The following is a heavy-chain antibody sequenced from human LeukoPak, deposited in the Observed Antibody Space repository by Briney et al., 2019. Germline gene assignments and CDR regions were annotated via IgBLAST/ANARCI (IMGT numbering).Heavy chain of an antibody. CDR3: ARETFSGWHFDY. CDR2: ISSSGDST. V-gene: IGHV3-23*01. Sequence: GGSLRLSCAASGFTFSSYAMSWVRQAPGKGLEWVSAISSSGDSTYYADSVKGRFTISRDNAKNTLYLQMNSLRAEDTAVYYCARETFSGWHFDYWGQGTLVTVSS. J-gene: IGHJ4*02. CDR1: GFTFSSYA. D-gene: IGHD6-19*01.